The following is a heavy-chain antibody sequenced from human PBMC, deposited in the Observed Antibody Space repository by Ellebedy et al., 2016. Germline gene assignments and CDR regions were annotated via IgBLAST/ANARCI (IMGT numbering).Heavy chain of an antibody. CDR3: AKGVSSSWFFDY. D-gene: IGHD6-13*01. V-gene: IGHV3-23*01. CDR1: GFAFSNFA. Sequence: GESLKISXAASGFAFSNFAMTWVRQAPGKGLEWISLISDYQGRTFYAATVKGRFTISRDNSKNTVYLQMNSLRVEDTAVYYCAKGVSSSWFFDYWGQGTLVTVSS. CDR2: ISDYQGRT. J-gene: IGHJ4*02.